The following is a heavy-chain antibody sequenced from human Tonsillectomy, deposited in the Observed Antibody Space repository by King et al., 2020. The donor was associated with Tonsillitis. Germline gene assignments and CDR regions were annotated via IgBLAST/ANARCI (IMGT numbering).Heavy chain of an antibody. Sequence: VQLQESGPGLVKPSGTLSLTCAVSGDSISSSNWWSWVRQPPGKGLEWIGEIYHSGSTNYNPSLKSRVTISVEKSKNQFSLKLSSVTAADTAVYYCARFMVRGVGANWFDPWGQGTLVTVSS. CDR1: GDSISSSNW. D-gene: IGHD3-10*01. V-gene: IGHV4-4*02. J-gene: IGHJ5*02. CDR3: ARFMVRGVGANWFDP. CDR2: IYHSGST.